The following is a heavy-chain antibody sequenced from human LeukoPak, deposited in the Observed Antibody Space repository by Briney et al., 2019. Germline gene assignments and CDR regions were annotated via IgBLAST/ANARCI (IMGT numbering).Heavy chain of an antibody. V-gene: IGHV4-61*09. J-gene: IGHJ3*02. Sequence: PSETLSLTCTVSGGSISSGSYYWNWIRQPAGKGLEWIGHIYTSGTTNYNPSLKSRVTISVDTSKNQFSLKLSSVTAADTAVYYCARDSPRNDAFDIWGQGTMVTVSS. CDR2: IYTSGTT. CDR1: GGSISSGSYY. CDR3: ARDSPRNDAFDI.